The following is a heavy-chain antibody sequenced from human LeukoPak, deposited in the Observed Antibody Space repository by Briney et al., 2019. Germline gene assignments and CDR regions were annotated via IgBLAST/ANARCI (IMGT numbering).Heavy chain of an antibody. Sequence: SETLSLTCTVSGYSISGGYYWGWIRQPPGKGLEWIGSIYHSGSTYYNPSLKSRVTISVDTSKNHFSLKLRSVTAADTAVYYCARDSGTTGEVKFDPWGQGTLVTVSS. CDR1: GYSISGGYY. J-gene: IGHJ5*02. V-gene: IGHV4-38-2*02. D-gene: IGHD1-7*01. CDR2: IYHSGST. CDR3: ARDSGTTGEVKFDP.